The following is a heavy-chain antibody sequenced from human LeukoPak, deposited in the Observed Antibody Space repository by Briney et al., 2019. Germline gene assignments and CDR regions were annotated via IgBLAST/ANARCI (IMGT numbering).Heavy chain of an antibody. Sequence: PETLSLTCTVSGGSISSSSYYWGWIRQPPGKGLEWIGSIFYSGSAYYNPSLKSRVAISVDTSKNQFSLKLSSVTAADTAVYYCARQGGTLNWFDPWGQGTLVTVSS. CDR1: GGSISSSSYY. V-gene: IGHV4-39*01. J-gene: IGHJ5*02. CDR3: ARQGGTLNWFDP. D-gene: IGHD1-7*01. CDR2: IFYSGSA.